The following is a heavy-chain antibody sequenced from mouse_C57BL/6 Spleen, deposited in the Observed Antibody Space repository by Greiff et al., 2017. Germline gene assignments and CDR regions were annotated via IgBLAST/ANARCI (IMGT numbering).Heavy chain of an antibody. Sequence: QVQLQQPGAELVKPGASVTMSCKASGYTFTSSWITWVKQRPGQGLEWIGDIYPGSGSTNYNEKFKSKATLTVDTSSSTAYMQLSSLTSEDSAVYYCARSDYYGSSPFDYWGQGTTLTVSS. CDR2: IYPGSGST. CDR3: ARSDYYGSSPFDY. D-gene: IGHD1-1*01. V-gene: IGHV1-55*01. CDR1: GYTFTSSW. J-gene: IGHJ2*01.